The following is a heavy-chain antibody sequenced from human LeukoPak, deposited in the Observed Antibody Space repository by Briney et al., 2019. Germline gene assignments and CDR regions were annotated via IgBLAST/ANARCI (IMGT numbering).Heavy chain of an antibody. CDR1: GFTFSSYA. CDR2: ISSSGSTI. D-gene: IGHD1-26*01. J-gene: IGHJ3*02. CDR3: ARDGSYWADAFDI. V-gene: IGHV3-11*01. Sequence: PGGSLRLSCAASGFTFSSYAMSWIRQAPGKGLEWVSYISSSGSTIYYADSVKGRFTISRDNAKNSLYLQMNSLRAEDTAVYYCARDGSYWADAFDIWGQGTMVTVSS.